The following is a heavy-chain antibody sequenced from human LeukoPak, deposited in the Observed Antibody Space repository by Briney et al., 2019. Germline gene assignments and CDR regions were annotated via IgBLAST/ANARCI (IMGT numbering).Heavy chain of an antibody. Sequence: ASVKVSCKASGYTFTSYGISWVRQAPGQGLEWMGWISAYNGNTNYAQKLQGRVTMTTDTSASTAYMELRSLRSDDTAVYYCARDSTMIVVVRKPYYFDYWGQGTLVTVSS. CDR3: ARDSTMIVVVRKPYYFDY. V-gene: IGHV1-18*01. CDR1: GYTFTSYG. D-gene: IGHD3-22*01. J-gene: IGHJ4*02. CDR2: ISAYNGNT.